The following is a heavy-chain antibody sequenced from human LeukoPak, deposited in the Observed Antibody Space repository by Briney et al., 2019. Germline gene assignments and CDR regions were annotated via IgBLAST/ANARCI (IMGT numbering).Heavy chain of an antibody. CDR1: GGTFSSYA. D-gene: IGHD3-10*02. CDR2: IIPIFGTA. Sequence: ASVKVSCKASGGTFSSYAISWVRQAPGQGLEWMGGIIPIFGTANYAQKFQGRVTITADESTSTAYMELSSLRSEDTAVYYCARVYGAPHAFDIWGQGTMVTVSS. J-gene: IGHJ3*02. CDR3: ARVYGAPHAFDI. V-gene: IGHV1-69*13.